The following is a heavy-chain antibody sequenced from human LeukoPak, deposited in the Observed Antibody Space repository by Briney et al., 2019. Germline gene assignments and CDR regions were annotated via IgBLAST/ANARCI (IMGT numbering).Heavy chain of an antibody. CDR2: VNPNSGGT. CDR1: GYTFTGYY. J-gene: IGHJ4*02. D-gene: IGHD1-1*01. CDR3: ARDLLGQLYYFDY. Sequence: ASVKVSCKASGYTFTGYYIHWVRQAPGPRLEGVGWVNPNSGGTNYPQKFQGRVTMTRDTSISTAYMELSRLGSDDTAVYYCARDLLGQLYYFDYWGEGTLVTVSS. V-gene: IGHV1-2*02.